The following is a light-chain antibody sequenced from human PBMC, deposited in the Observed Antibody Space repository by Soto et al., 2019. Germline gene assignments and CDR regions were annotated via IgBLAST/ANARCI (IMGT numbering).Light chain of an antibody. V-gene: IGLV2-14*01. J-gene: IGLJ3*02. CDR2: DVS. CDR3: CSYTVATTRDGRV. Sequence: SALTQPASVSGSPGQSITISCTGTSSDVGGYNYVSWYQQHPGKAPEVIIYDVSYRPSGVSNRFSGSKSGNTASLTISGLQAEDEADYYCCSYTVATTRDGRVFGGGTKLTVL. CDR1: SSDVGGYNY.